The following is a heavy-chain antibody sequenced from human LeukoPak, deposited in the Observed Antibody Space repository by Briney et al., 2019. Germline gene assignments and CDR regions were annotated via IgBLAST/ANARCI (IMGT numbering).Heavy chain of an antibody. D-gene: IGHD5-18*01. CDR2: MNPNSGNT. Sequence: GASVKVSCKASGYTFTSYDINWVRQATGQGLEWMGWMNPNSGNTGYARKFQGRVTMTRNTSISTAYMELSSLRSEGTAVYYCARGGRGYSYGLLRVFDYWGQGTLVTISS. J-gene: IGHJ4*02. V-gene: IGHV1-8*01. CDR3: ARGGRGYSYGLLRVFDY. CDR1: GYTFTSYD.